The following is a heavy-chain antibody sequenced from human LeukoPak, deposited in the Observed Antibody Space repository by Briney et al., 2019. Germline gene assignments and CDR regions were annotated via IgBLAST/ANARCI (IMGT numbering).Heavy chain of an antibody. CDR2: IYSGGST. Sequence: GGSLRLSCAASGFNVSSNYMSWVRQAPGKGLEWVSVIYSGGSTYYADSVKGRFTISRDNSKNTLYFQMNSLRAEDTAVYYCAREDYYYDSSGYYRSDAFDIWGQGTMVTVYS. J-gene: IGHJ3*02. D-gene: IGHD3-22*01. CDR3: AREDYYYDSSGYYRSDAFDI. CDR1: GFNVSSNY. V-gene: IGHV3-53*01.